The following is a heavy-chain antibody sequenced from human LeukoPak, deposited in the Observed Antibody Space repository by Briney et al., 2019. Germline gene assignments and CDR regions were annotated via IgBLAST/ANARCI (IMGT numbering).Heavy chain of an antibody. D-gene: IGHD3-3*01. CDR1: GFTFSNAW. CDR3: TTDPNYDFWSGESGY. J-gene: IGHJ4*02. V-gene: IGHV3-15*01. Sequence: GGSLRLSCAASGFTFSNAWMSWVRQAPGKGLEWVGRIKSKTDGGTTDYAAPVKGRFTISRDDSKNTLYLQMNSLKTEDTAVYYCTTDPNYDFWSGESGYWGQGTLVTVSS. CDR2: IKSKTDGGTT.